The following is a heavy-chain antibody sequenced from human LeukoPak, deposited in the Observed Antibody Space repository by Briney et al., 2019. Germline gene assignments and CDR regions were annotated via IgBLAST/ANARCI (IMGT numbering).Heavy chain of an antibody. CDR1: GFTFTNYW. CDR2: IKQDRREK. V-gene: IGHV3-7*01. D-gene: IGHD3-3*01. Sequence: GGPLRLSCAASGFTFTNYWMSWVRQAPGKGLELVANIKQDRREKYYVDSVKGRFTISRDNAKNSLYLQMNSLRAEDTAVYYCARLREIPVFGVVTKSTSYFDYWGQGTLVTVSS. CDR3: ARLREIPVFGVVTKSTSYFDY. J-gene: IGHJ4*02.